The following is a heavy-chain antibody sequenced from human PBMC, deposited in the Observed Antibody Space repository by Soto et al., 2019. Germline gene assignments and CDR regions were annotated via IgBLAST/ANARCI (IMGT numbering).Heavy chain of an antibody. J-gene: IGHJ6*02. CDR1: GYTFTSYA. V-gene: IGHV1-18*01. D-gene: IGHD4-17*01. CDR3: ARYYDGNDYGDYQITNYYYYGMDV. Sequence: ASVKVSCKASGYTFTSYAISWVRQAPGQGLEWMGWISANNGNTKYAQKLQGRVTMTTDTSTSTAFMELRSLRSDDTAMYYCARYYDGNDYGDYQITNYYYYGMDVWGQGTTVTVSS. CDR2: ISANNGNT.